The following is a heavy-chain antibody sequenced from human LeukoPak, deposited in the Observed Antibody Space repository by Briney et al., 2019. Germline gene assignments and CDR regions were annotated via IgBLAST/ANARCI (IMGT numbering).Heavy chain of an antibody. CDR2: ISWNSGSI. CDR1: GFTFDDYA. J-gene: IGHJ4*02. CDR3: ARDTSNSPDY. Sequence: GRSLRLSCAASGFTFDDYAMHWVRQAPGKGLEWVSGISWNSGSIGYADSVKGRFTISRDNAKNTLYLQMNSLRAEDTAVYYCARDTSNSPDYWGQGTLVTVSS. V-gene: IGHV3-9*01. D-gene: IGHD4-11*01.